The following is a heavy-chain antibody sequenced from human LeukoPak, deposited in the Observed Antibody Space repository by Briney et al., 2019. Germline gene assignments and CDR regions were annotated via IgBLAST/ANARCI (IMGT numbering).Heavy chain of an antibody. J-gene: IGHJ5*02. Sequence: GGSLRLSCAASGFTFSSYGMSWVRQAPGKGLEWVSTISGSGGSTYYADSVKGRFTLSRDNSKNTLFLQMNSLRAEDTAVYYCAKDVNWFDPWGQGTLVTVSS. CDR2: ISGSGGST. CDR1: GFTFSSYG. V-gene: IGHV3-23*01. CDR3: AKDVNWFDP.